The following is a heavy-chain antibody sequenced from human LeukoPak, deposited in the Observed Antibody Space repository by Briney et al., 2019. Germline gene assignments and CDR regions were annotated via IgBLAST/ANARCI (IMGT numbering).Heavy chain of an antibody. CDR3: AGPSGRYPSSPFDY. CDR1: GGSISGYY. Sequence: SETLSLTCAVSGGSISGYYWSWIRQPPGKGLEWIGYIYYSGSTNYNPSLKSRVTISVDTSKNQFSLKLSSVTAADTAVYYCAGPSGRYPSSPFDYWGQGTLVTVSS. D-gene: IGHD1-26*01. CDR2: IYYSGST. J-gene: IGHJ4*02. V-gene: IGHV4-59*01.